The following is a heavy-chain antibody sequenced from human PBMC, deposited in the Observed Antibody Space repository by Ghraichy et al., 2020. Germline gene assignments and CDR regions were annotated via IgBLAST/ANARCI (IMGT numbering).Heavy chain of an antibody. CDR1: GFTFTSST. CDR3: AADRGATNLPDY. J-gene: IGHJ4*02. CDR2: IVVGSGET. D-gene: IGHD1-26*01. Sequence: SVKVSCKAPGFTFTSSTIHWVRQARGQRLEWIGWIVVGSGETNYAQNFQERVTITRDMSTSTAYMELSSLRSEDTAVYYCAADRGATNLPDYWGQGTLVTVSS. V-gene: IGHV1-58*02.